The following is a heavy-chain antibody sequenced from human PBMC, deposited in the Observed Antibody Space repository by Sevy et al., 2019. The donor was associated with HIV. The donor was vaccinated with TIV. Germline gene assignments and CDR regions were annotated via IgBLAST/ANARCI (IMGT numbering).Heavy chain of an antibody. CDR2: INQDGSQK. V-gene: IGHV3-7*01. D-gene: IGHD2-21*01. CDR1: RFTFSDYY. J-gene: IGHJ4*01. Sequence: GGSLRLSCAASRFTFSDYYMGWVRKAPGKGLEWMANINQDGSQKNYVDSVKGRFTISRDNAKNSVSLQMNSLRVDDTAIYYCARELWPGDYWGHGTLVTVSS. CDR3: ARELWPGDY.